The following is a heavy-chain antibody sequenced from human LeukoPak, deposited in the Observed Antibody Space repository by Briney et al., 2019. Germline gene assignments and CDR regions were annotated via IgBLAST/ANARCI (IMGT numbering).Heavy chain of an antibody. CDR1: GYSFTSYW. D-gene: IGHD2-2*03. CDR3: ARGEIGYCSSTSCPGDAFDI. V-gene: IGHV5-51*01. Sequence: GESLKISCKGSGYSFTSYWIGWVRQMPGKGLEWMGIIYPGDSDTRYSPSFQGQVTISADKSISTAYLQWSSLKASDIAMYYCARGEIGYCSSTSCPGDAFDIWGQGTMVTVSS. J-gene: IGHJ3*02. CDR2: IYPGDSDT.